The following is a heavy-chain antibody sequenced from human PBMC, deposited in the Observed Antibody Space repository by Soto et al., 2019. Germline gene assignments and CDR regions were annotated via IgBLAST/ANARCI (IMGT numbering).Heavy chain of an antibody. CDR3: ARDRGKDYFDY. J-gene: IGHJ4*02. CDR1: GLTFSHHG. V-gene: IGHV3-33*01. D-gene: IGHD3-10*01. CDR2: IWSDGSNT. Sequence: GGSLRLSCAASGLTFSHHGFHWVRQSPGKGLDWVAFIWSDGSNTYYADSVKGRFTVSRDNSKNTLYLQMNSLTAEDTAMYYCARDRGKDYFDYWGQGNLVTVSS.